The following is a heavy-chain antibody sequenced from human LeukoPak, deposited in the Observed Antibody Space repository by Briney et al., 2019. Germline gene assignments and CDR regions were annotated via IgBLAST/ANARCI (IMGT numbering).Heavy chain of an antibody. V-gene: IGHV3-48*01. CDR1: GFTFSGYS. Sequence: PGGSLRLSCAASGFTFSGYSMNWVRQAPGKGLEWVSYISSSSSTIYYADSVKGRFTISRDNAKNSLYLQMNSLRAEDTAVYYCAREEYSYGSAFDYWGQGTLVTVSS. CDR3: AREEYSYGSAFDY. J-gene: IGHJ4*02. CDR2: ISSSSSTI. D-gene: IGHD5-18*01.